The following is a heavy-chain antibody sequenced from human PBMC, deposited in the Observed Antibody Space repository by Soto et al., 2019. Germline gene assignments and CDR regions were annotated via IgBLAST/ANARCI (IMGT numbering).Heavy chain of an antibody. CDR3: ASARHIGP. CDR1: GFTFSNYW. J-gene: IGHJ5*02. D-gene: IGHD2-21*01. V-gene: IGHV3-7*01. CDR2: IGQDGSQR. Sequence: EVQLVESGGDLVQPGGSLRLSCTASGFTFSNYWMSWVRQAPGKGLEWVANIGQDGSQRNYVDSVKGRFTISRDNAENSLYLQMNSLRAKDTAIYYCASARHIGPWGQGTLVTVSS.